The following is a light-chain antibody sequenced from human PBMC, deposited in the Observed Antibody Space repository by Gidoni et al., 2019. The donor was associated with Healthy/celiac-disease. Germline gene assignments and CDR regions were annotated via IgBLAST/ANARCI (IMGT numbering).Light chain of an antibody. Sequence: DIVMTQSPDSLAVSLGERATINCKSSQSVLYSSNNKNYLAWYQQKPGQPPKLLIYWASTRESGVPDRFSGSGSGTDFTITISSLQAEDVAVYFCQQYYSAPWTFGQGTKVEIE. J-gene: IGKJ1*01. V-gene: IGKV4-1*01. CDR2: WAS. CDR3: QQYYSAPWT. CDR1: QSVLYSSNNKNY.